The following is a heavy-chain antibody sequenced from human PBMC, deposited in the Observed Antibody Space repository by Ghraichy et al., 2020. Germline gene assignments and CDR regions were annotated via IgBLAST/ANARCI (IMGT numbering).Heavy chain of an antibody. CDR1: GGSFSGYY. D-gene: IGHD5-18*01. J-gene: IGHJ4*02. V-gene: IGHV4-34*01. CDR3: AGSVGYSYGPNPY. CDR2: INHSGST. Sequence: SETLSLTCAVYGGSFSGYYWSWIRQPPGKGLEWIGEINHSGSTNYNPSLKSRVTISVDTSKNQFSLKLSSVTAADTAVYYCAGSVGYSYGPNPYWGQGTLVTVSS.